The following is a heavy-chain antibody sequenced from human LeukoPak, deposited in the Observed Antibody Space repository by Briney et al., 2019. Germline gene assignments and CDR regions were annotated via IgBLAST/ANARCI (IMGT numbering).Heavy chain of an antibody. D-gene: IGHD6-13*01. CDR2: MNPNSGNT. Sequence: ASVKVSCKASGYTFTSYDINWVRQATAQGLEWMGWMNPNSGNTGYAQKFQGRVTMTRNTSISTAYMELSSLRSEDTAVYYCARGKGSSSWYDGMDVWGQGTTVTVSS. V-gene: IGHV1-8*01. CDR3: ARGKGSSSWYDGMDV. CDR1: GYTFTSYD. J-gene: IGHJ6*02.